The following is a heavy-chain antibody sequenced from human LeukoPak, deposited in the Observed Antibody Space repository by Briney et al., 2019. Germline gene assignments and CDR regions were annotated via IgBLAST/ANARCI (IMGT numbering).Heavy chain of an antibody. CDR3: ARDYDSSGSYPYFDY. J-gene: IGHJ4*02. V-gene: IGHV4-59*01. CDR1: GGSISTYY. CDR2: IYYTGST. D-gene: IGHD3-22*01. Sequence: SETLSLTCTVSGGSISTYYWSWIRQPPGKGLEWIGYIYYTGSTNYNPSLKSRVTISIDTSKNQFSLKLRSVTAADTAVYYCARDYDSSGSYPYFDYWGQGTLVTVSS.